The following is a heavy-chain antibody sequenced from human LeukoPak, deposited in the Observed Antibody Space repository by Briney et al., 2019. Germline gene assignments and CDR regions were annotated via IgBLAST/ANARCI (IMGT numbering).Heavy chain of an antibody. D-gene: IGHD3-9*01. CDR2: ISGSGGST. V-gene: IGHV3-23*01. CDR3: ANGYYDILTGYN. CDR1: GFTFSSYG. Sequence: GGSLRLSCAASGFTFSSYGMSWVRQAPGKGLEGVSAISGSGGSTYYADSVKGRFTISRDNSKNTLYLQMNSLRAEDTAVYYCANGYYDILTGYNWGQGTLVTVSS. J-gene: IGHJ4*02.